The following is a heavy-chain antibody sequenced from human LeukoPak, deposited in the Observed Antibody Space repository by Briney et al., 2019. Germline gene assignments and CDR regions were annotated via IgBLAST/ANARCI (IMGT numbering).Heavy chain of an antibody. CDR3: SRQSAGWYLPDY. D-gene: IGHD6-19*01. V-gene: IGHV5-51*01. CDR2: IYPDDSET. J-gene: IGHJ4*02. Sequence: GGSLQISCQGSGCSFNTYWIAWVRQVPGKGLEWVGVIYPDDSETKYSPSFQGQVSISADKSINTAYLQWSSVKASDSALYYCSRQSAGWYLPDYWGQGTLVTVSS. CDR1: GCSFNTYW.